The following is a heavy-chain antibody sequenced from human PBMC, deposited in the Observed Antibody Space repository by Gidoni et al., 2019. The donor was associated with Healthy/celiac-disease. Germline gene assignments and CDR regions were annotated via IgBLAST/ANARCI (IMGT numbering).Heavy chain of an antibody. CDR2: ISAYNGNT. Sequence: HVQLVQSVSEVKQPGASVNVSCKSSVYTFTSYGISCVRQAPGQGLEWMGGISAYNGNTNYAQKLQGRVTMTTDTSTSTAYMELRSLRSDDTAVYYCARDPPMWLAPSHYYGMDVWGQGTTVTVSS. D-gene: IGHD6-19*01. CDR1: VYTFTSYG. CDR3: ARDPPMWLAPSHYYGMDV. J-gene: IGHJ6*02. V-gene: IGHV1-18*01.